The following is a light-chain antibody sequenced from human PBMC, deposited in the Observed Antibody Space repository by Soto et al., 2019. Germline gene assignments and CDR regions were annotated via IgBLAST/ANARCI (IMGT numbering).Light chain of an antibody. CDR1: RDIRDF. J-gene: IGKJ5*01. CDR3: QQSYRTPIT. CDR2: AAS. V-gene: IGKV1-39*01. Sequence: QMTQSPSSLSVSVGDRVTITCQASRDIRDFLNWYQQKPGKAPKLLIYAASSLQSGVPSRFSGSGSGTDFTLTISSLQPEDVATYFCQQSYRTPITFGQGTRLEIK.